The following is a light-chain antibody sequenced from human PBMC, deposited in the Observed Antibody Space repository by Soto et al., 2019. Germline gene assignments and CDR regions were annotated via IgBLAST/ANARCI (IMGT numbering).Light chain of an antibody. V-gene: IGLV2-14*01. J-gene: IGLJ2*01. Sequence: QSALTQPASVSGSPGQSITISCTATSSDVGAYGYVSWYQQYPGKAPKLMIYEVINRPSGVSNRFSGSKSGNTASLIISGLQAEDEADYYCSSYTSSSTLVFGGGTKVTVL. CDR3: SSYTSSSTLV. CDR1: SSDVGAYGY. CDR2: EVI.